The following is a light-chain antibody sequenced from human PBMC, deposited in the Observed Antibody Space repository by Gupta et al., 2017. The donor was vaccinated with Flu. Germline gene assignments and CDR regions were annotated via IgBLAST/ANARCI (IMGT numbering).Light chain of an antibody. CDR1: QSLLHSNGYNY. CDR3: RQALQTPFT. CDR2: LGS. Sequence: EIVMTQSPLSLPVTPGEPASFSCRSSQSLLHSNGYNYLDWYLQKPGQSPQLLIYLGSNRASGVPDRFSGSGSGTDFTLKISRVEAEDVGVYYCRQALQTPFTFGGGTKVEIK. J-gene: IGKJ4*01. V-gene: IGKV2-28*01.